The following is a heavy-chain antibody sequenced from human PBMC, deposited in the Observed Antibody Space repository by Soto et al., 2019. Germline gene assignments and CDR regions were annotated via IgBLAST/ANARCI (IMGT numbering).Heavy chain of an antibody. Sequence: QVQLVQSGAEVKKPGASVKLSCKASGYTFINYYIHWVRQAPGQGLEWMGIFNPTSGSTNYAQEFQGRVTLTMDTYTRTVYMELSSLRFDDTAVYYCARDLAAGDYWGQGTLVTVSS. CDR3: ARDLAAGDY. J-gene: IGHJ4*02. CDR1: GYTFINYY. D-gene: IGHD6-13*01. V-gene: IGHV1-46*01. CDR2: FNPTSGST.